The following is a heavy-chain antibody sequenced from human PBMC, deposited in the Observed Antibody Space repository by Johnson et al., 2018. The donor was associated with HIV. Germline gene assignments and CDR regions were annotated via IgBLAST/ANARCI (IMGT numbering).Heavy chain of an antibody. CDR3: AKGEGYCGGDCFDAFDI. V-gene: IGHV3-23*04. J-gene: IGHJ3*02. CDR1: RFTFSSYA. CDR2: ISGSGDSK. Sequence: VQLVESGGGLVQPGGSLILSCAASRFTFSSYAMSWVRQAPGKGLEWVSAISGSGDSKYYADSVKGRFTISRDNSKNSLYLQMNSLRAEDTAVYYCAKGEGYCGGDCFDAFDIWGQGTMVTVSS. D-gene: IGHD2-21*01.